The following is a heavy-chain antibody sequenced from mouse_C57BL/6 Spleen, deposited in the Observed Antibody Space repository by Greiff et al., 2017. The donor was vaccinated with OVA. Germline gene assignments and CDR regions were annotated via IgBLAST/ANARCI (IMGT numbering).Heavy chain of an antibody. V-gene: IGHV2-2*01. D-gene: IGHD2-5*01. CDR2: IWSGGST. Sequence: VQLQQSGPGLVQPSQSLSITCTVSGFSLTSYGVHWVRQSPGKGLEWLGVIWSGGSTDYNAAFISRLSISKDNSKSQVFFKMNSLQADDTAIYYCASAYYSNYDYYAMDYWGQGTSVTVSA. CDR1: GFSLTSYG. J-gene: IGHJ4*01. CDR3: ASAYYSNYDYYAMDY.